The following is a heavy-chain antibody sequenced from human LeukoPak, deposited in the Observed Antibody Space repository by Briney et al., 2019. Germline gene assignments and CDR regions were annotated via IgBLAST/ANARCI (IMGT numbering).Heavy chain of an antibody. CDR1: GGSISSSSYY. CDR3: ARHVPYYYDSSGFYNDY. J-gene: IGHJ4*02. CDR2: IYYSGST. Sequence: PSETLSLTCTVSGGSISSSSYYWGWIRQPPGEGLEWPGSIYYSGSTYYNPSLKSRVTISVDTSKNQFSLKLSSVTAADTAVYYCARHVPYYYDSSGFYNDYWGQGTLVTVSS. V-gene: IGHV4-39*01. D-gene: IGHD3-22*01.